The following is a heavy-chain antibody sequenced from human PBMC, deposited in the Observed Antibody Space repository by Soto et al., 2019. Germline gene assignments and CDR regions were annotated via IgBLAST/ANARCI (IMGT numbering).Heavy chain of an antibody. Sequence: SETLSLTCTVSGGSISSGGYYWSWIRQHPGKGLEWIGYIYYSGSTYYNPSLKSRVTISVDTSKNQFSLKLSSVTAADTAVYYCARGLGRPPTFDIWGQGTMVTVSS. CDR1: GGSISSGGYY. CDR2: IYYSGST. CDR3: ARGLGRPPTFDI. D-gene: IGHD3-16*01. V-gene: IGHV4-31*03. J-gene: IGHJ3*02.